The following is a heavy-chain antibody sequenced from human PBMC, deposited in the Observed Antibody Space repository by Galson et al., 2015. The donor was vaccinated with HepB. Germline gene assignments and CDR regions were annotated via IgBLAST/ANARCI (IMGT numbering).Heavy chain of an antibody. Sequence: SLRLSCAASGFTFSSYAMHWVRQAPGEGLEWVAVISYDGSNKYYADSVKGRFTISRDNSKNTLYLQMNSLRAEDTAVYYCARDFTKYCSSTSCYGAFDIWGQGTMVTISS. D-gene: IGHD2-2*01. V-gene: IGHV3-30*04. CDR3: ARDFTKYCSSTSCYGAFDI. CDR1: GFTFSSYA. J-gene: IGHJ3*02. CDR2: ISYDGSNK.